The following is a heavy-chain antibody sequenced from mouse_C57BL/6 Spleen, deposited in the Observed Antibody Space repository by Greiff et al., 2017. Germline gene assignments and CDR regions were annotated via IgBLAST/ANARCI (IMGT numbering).Heavy chain of an antibody. CDR2: ISSGGSYT. Sequence: EVKLVESGGDLVKPGGSLKLSCAASGFTFSSYGMSWVRQTPDKRLEWVATISSGGSYTYYPDSVKGRFTISRDNAKNTLYLQMSSLKSEDTAMYYCAREYSNYYFDYWGQGTTLTVSS. V-gene: IGHV5-6*01. CDR3: AREYSNYYFDY. CDR1: GFTFSSYG. J-gene: IGHJ2*01. D-gene: IGHD2-5*01.